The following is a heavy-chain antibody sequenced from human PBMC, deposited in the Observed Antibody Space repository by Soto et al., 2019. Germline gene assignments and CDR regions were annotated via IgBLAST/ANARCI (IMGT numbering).Heavy chain of an antibody. CDR3: ARGRDKYCSSTSCQRNYYMDV. D-gene: IGHD2-2*01. V-gene: IGHV5-51*03. J-gene: IGHJ6*03. Sequence: EVQLVQSGAEVKKPGESLKISCKGSGYSFTSYWIGWVRQMPGKGLEWMGIIYPGDSDTRYSPSFQGQVTISADKSISTAYLQWSSLKASDTAMYYCARGRDKYCSSTSCQRNYYMDVWGKGTTVTVSS. CDR2: IYPGDSDT. CDR1: GYSFTSYW.